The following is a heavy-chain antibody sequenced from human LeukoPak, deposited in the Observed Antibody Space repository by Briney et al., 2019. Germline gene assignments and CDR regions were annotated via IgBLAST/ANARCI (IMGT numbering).Heavy chain of an antibody. Sequence: GGSLRLSCAASGFTFSSHAMHWVRQAPGKGLEWLAFISWDGNVKYCADSVEGRFTISRDSPKNTLFLQMNSLRAEDTAVYYCARGYYDSEGHFDYWGQGTLVTVSS. J-gene: IGHJ4*02. CDR3: ARGYYDSEGHFDY. D-gene: IGHD3-22*01. CDR2: ISWDGNVK. CDR1: GFTFSSHA. V-gene: IGHV3-30*04.